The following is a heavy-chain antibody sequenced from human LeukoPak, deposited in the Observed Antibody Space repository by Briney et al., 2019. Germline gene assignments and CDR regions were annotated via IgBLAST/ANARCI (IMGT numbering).Heavy chain of an antibody. CDR2: IYSGGST. D-gene: IGHD6-19*01. CDR3: ARGYIGYSSGHVDY. Sequence: PGGSLRLSCAASGFTVSSNYMSWVRQAPGKGLEWVSVIYSGGSTYYADSVKGRFTISRDNSKNTLYLQMNSLRAEDTAVYYCARGYIGYSSGHVDYWGQGTLVTVSS. CDR1: GFTVSSNY. V-gene: IGHV3-53*01. J-gene: IGHJ4*02.